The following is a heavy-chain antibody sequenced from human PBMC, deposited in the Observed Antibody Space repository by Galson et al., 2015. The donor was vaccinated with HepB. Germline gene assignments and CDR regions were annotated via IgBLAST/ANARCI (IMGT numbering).Heavy chain of an antibody. D-gene: IGHD6-6*01. CDR3: ATLDSPAEYSSPQGDP. CDR1: GFTFSSYG. Sequence: SLRLSCAASGFTFSSYGMHWVRQAPGKGLEWVAVIWYDGSNKYYADSVKGRFTISRDNSKNTLYLQMNSLRAEDTAVYYCATLDSPAEYSSPQGDPWGQGTLVTVSS. J-gene: IGHJ5*02. CDR2: IWYDGSNK. V-gene: IGHV3-33*01.